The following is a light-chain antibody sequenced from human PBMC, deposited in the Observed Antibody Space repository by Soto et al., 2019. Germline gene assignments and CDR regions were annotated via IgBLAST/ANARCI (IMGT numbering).Light chain of an antibody. J-gene: IGKJ5*01. CDR1: QSVSSN. Sequence: IVMTQSPATLSVSPGEGATLSCRASQSVSSNLAWYQQKPGQPPRLLIYDASTRASGIPARFSGSGSGTVFTLTISSLQSEDFAIYYCQQYNNWPSITFGQGTRLEIK. CDR3: QQYNNWPSIT. V-gene: IGKV3-15*01. CDR2: DAS.